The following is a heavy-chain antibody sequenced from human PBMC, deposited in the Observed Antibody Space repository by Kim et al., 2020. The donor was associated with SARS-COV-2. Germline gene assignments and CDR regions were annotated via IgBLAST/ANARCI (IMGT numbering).Heavy chain of an antibody. CDR1: GFTFSSYS. J-gene: IGHJ6*02. CDR2: ISSSSSYI. Sequence: GGSLRLSCAASGFTFSSYSMNWVRQAPGKGLEWVSSISSSSSYIYYADSVKGRFTISRDNAKNSLYLQMNSLRAEDTAVYYCARVLGCSGGSCLLKYGMDVWGQGTTVTVSS. V-gene: IGHV3-21*01. D-gene: IGHD2-15*01. CDR3: ARVLGCSGGSCLLKYGMDV.